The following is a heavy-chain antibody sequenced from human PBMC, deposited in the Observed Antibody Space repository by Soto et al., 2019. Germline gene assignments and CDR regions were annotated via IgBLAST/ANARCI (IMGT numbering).Heavy chain of an antibody. J-gene: IGHJ5*01. CDR3: VRAANNWFAS. Sequence: SPTLSLPCGVSGDSVSSKSAAWNWIRQSPSRGLEWLGRTYYRSKWYDDYAVAGKRRITIKPDTSKNQFSLQRKSVTPEGTTVDYCVRAANNWFASRGQGTLVTVSP. CDR1: GDSVSSKSAA. V-gene: IGHV6-1*01. CDR2: TYYRSKWYD.